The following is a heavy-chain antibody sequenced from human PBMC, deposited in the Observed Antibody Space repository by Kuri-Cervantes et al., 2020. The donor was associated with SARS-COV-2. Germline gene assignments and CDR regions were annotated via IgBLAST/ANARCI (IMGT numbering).Heavy chain of an antibody. CDR1: GGSFSGYY. V-gene: IGHV4-34*01. CDR3: ARGWYPVGATILYYFDY. J-gene: IGHJ4*02. D-gene: IGHD1-26*01. CDR2: LNDSGST. Sequence: ESLKISCAVYGGSFSGYYWSWIRQPPGKGLEWIGELNDSGSTNYNPSLKSRVTISVDTSKNQFSLKLSSVTAADTAVYYCARGWYPVGATILYYFDYWGQGTLVTVSS.